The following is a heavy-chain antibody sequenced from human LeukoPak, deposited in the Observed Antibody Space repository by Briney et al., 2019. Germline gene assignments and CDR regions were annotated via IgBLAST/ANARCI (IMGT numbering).Heavy chain of an antibody. Sequence: SETLSLTCAVYGGSFSGYYWSWIRQPPGKGLEWIGEINHSGSTNYNPSLKSRVTISVDTSKNQFSLKLSSVTAADTAVYYCARGAAVTTFFPPDYWGQGALVTVSS. V-gene: IGHV4-34*01. CDR3: ARGAAVTTFFPPDY. CDR1: GGSFSGYY. CDR2: INHSGST. J-gene: IGHJ4*02. D-gene: IGHD4-17*01.